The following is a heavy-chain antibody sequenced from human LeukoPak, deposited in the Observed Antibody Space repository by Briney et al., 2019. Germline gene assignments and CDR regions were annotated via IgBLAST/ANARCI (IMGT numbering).Heavy chain of an antibody. CDR2: INFSWST. D-gene: IGHD4-17*01. J-gene: IGHJ4*02. CDR3: ARGRGDYGDYMDS. V-gene: IGHV4-59*01. CDR1: SGSIDTYY. Sequence: SETLSLTCTVSSGSIDTYYWSWFRQPPGKTLEWIGYINFSWSTNYNPSLKSRVTLSVDTSKNELALKLSSVTAADTAVYYCARGRGDYGDYMDSWGQGTLVIVSS.